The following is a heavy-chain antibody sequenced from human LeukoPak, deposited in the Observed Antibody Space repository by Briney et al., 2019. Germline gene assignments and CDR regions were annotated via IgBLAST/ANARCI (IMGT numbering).Heavy chain of an antibody. Sequence: GGSLRLSCAASGFTFSSYSMNWVRQAPGKGLEWVSSISSSSSYIYYADSVKGRFTISRDNAKNSLYLQMNSLRAEDTAVYYCARDSEWELILASPIDAFDIWGQGTMVTVSS. J-gene: IGHJ3*02. D-gene: IGHD1-26*01. CDR3: ARDSEWELILASPIDAFDI. V-gene: IGHV3-21*01. CDR1: GFTFSSYS. CDR2: ISSSSSYI.